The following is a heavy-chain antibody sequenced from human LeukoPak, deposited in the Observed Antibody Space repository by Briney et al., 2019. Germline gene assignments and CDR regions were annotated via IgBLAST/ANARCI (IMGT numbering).Heavy chain of an antibody. D-gene: IGHD3-10*01. V-gene: IGHV4-59*12. J-gene: IGHJ4*02. CDR1: GGSISSYY. Sequence: PSETLSLTCTVSGGSISSYYWSWIRQPPGKGLEWIGYIYYSGSTNYNPSLKSRVTISVDTSKNQFSLKLSSVTAADTAFYYCARGRKGGSALWGQGTLVTVSS. CDR3: ARGRKGGSAL. CDR2: IYYSGST.